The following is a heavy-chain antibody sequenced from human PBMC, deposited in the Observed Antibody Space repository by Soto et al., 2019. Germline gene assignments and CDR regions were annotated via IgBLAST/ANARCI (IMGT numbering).Heavy chain of an antibody. CDR2: MNPNSGNT. V-gene: IGHV1-8*01. D-gene: IGHD6-19*01. CDR3: ARGRIAVAGTFFRYYGMDV. Sequence: ASVKVSCKASGYTFTSYDINWVRQATGQGLEWMGWMNPNSGNTGYAQKFQGRVTMTRNTSISTAYMELSSLRSEDTAVYYCARGRIAVAGTFFRYYGMDVWGQGTTVTGLL. CDR1: GYTFTSYD. J-gene: IGHJ6*02.